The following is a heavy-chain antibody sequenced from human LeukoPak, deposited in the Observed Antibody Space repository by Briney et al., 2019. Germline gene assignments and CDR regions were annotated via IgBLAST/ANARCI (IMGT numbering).Heavy chain of an antibody. Sequence: GGSLRLSCAASGFDFSSNWMHWVRHAPGQGLVWVSRIKGDGISTNYADSVKGRFTISRDIAKNTLYLQMYSLRAEDTAVYYCAKGDLNSGWLDWGQGTLVTVSS. CDR3: AKGDLNSGWLD. J-gene: IGHJ4*02. V-gene: IGHV3-74*01. CDR2: IKGDGIST. CDR1: GFDFSSNW. D-gene: IGHD5-12*01.